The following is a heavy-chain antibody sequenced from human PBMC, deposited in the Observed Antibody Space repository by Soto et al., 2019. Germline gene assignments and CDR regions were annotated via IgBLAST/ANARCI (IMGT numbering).Heavy chain of an antibody. CDR3: ASLAV. CDR2: MNPNSGNT. D-gene: IGHD6-19*01. Sequence: QVQLVQSGAEVKKPGASVKVSCKASGYTFTSYDINWVRQATGQGLEWMGWMNPNSGNTDYAQKFQGRVTMTRNTYKSTVNMKLSSLRSMDPAVYCFASLAVWGQGSRVTV. CDR1: GYTFTSYD. V-gene: IGHV1-8*01. J-gene: IGHJ4*01.